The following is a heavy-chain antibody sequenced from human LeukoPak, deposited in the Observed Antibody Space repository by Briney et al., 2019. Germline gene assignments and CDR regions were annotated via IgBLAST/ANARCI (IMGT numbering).Heavy chain of an antibody. CDR2: IKQDGSEK. D-gene: IGHD3-3*01. CDR3: ARDQRYDSYDY. Sequence: PGGSLRLSCAASGFTFSGSAMHWVRQASGKGLEWVANIKQDGSEKYYVDSVKGRFTISRDNAKNSLYLQMNSLRAEDTAVYYCARDQRYDSYDYWGQGTLVTVSS. V-gene: IGHV3-7*01. J-gene: IGHJ4*02. CDR1: GFTFSGSA.